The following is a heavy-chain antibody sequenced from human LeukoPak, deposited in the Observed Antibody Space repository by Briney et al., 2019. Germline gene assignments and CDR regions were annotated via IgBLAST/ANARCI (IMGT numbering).Heavy chain of an antibody. Sequence: ASVKVSCKASGYTFTSYYMHWVRQAPGQGLEWMGIINPSGGSTSYAQKFQGRVTITADESTSTAYMELSSLRSEDTAVYYCARDRVVGAGYFDYWGQGTLVTVSS. CDR1: GYTFTSYY. V-gene: IGHV1-46*01. J-gene: IGHJ4*02. D-gene: IGHD1-26*01. CDR2: INPSGGST. CDR3: ARDRVVGAGYFDY.